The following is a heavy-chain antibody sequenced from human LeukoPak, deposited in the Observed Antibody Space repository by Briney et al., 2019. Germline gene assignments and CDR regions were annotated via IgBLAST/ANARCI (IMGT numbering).Heavy chain of an antibody. CDR1: GFTFSSYS. J-gene: IGHJ4*02. CDR2: ISSSSSYI. V-gene: IGHV3-21*01. Sequence: GGSLRLSCAASGFTFSSYSMNWVRQAPGKGLEWVSSISSSSSYIYYADSVKGRFTISRDNAKNSLYLQMNSLRAEDTAVYYCAKIAEAAAAYYWGQGTLVTVSS. D-gene: IGHD6-13*01. CDR3: AKIAEAAAAYY.